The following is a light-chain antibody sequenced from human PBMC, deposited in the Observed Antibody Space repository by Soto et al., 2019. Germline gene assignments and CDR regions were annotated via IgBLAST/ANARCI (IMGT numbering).Light chain of an antibody. CDR3: CSYARSVV. CDR2: EGS. V-gene: IGLV2-23*01. Sequence: QSVLTQPASVSGSPGQSITISCTGTSSDVGSYNLVSWYQHHPGKAPKLMIYEGSKRPSGVSNRFSGSKSGNTASLTISGLQAEDEANYYCCSYARSVVFGGGTQLTVL. CDR1: SSDVGSYNL. J-gene: IGLJ2*01.